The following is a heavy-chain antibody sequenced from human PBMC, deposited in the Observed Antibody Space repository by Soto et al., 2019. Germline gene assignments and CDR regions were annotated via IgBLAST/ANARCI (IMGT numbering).Heavy chain of an antibody. CDR2: IKSKIDGGTT. CDR1: SGFTASGFTFSNVW. D-gene: IGHD4-17*01. V-gene: IGHV3-15*07. J-gene: IGHJ4*02. CDR3: TTVAPSFFYGTRIDY. Sequence: PGGSLRLSCAASGFTASGFTFSNVWMNWVRQAPGKGLEWVGRIKSKIDGGTTDYAAPVKGRFTISRDDSENTLYLQMNSLKTEDTAGYYCTTVAPSFFYGTRIDYWGQGNMVTVSS.